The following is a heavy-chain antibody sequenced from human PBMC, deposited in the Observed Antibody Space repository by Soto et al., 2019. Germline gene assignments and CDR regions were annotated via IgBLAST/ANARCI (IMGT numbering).Heavy chain of an antibody. J-gene: IGHJ3*02. CDR2: IKQDGNEK. D-gene: IGHD1-20*01. CDR1: GFSFSTYW. CDR3: AAHNPSRHAAFDI. V-gene: IGHV3-7*01. Sequence: PGGSLRLSCAASGFSFSTYWMSWVRQAPGKGLEWLANIKQDGNEKYYVDSVKGRFTISGDSAKNSLFLIMDSLRAEDTAVYYCAAHNPSRHAAFDIWGQGPMVTVSS.